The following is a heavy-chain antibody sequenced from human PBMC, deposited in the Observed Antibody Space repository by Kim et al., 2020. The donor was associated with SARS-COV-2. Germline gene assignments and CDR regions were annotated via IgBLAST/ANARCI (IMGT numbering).Heavy chain of an antibody. D-gene: IGHD2-2*02. V-gene: IGHV6-1*01. Sequence: SQTLSLTCAISGDSVSSNSAAWNWIRQSPSRGLEWLGRTYYRSKWYNDYAVSVKSRITINPDTSKNQFSLQLNSVTPEDTAVYYCARYDCSSTSCYTTSGGMDVWGQGTTVTVSS. J-gene: IGHJ6*02. CDR3: ARYDCSSTSCYTTSGGMDV. CDR1: GDSVSSNSAA. CDR2: TYYRSKWYN.